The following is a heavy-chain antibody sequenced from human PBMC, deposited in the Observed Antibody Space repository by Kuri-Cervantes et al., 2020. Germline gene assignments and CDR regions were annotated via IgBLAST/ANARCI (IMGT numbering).Heavy chain of an antibody. D-gene: IGHD3-10*01. CDR2: ISSSGSTM. J-gene: IGHJ3*02. V-gene: IGHV3-11*01. Sequence: GGSLRLSCAASGFTFSDYYMSWIRQAPGKGLEWVSYISSSGSTMYDADSVRGRFTISRDNAKNSLYLQMNSLRTEDTALYYCANLYYGSGSPDDAFDIWGQGTMVTVSS. CDR3: ANLYYGSGSPDDAFDI. CDR1: GFTFSDYY.